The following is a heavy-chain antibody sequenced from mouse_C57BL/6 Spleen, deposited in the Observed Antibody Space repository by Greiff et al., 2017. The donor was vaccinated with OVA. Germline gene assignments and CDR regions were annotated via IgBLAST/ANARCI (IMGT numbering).Heavy chain of an antibody. V-gene: IGHV1-74*01. Sequence: QVQLQQPGAELVKPGASVKVSCKASGYTFTSYWMHWVKQRPGQGLEWIGRIHPSDSDTNYNQQFKGQATLTVDKSSSTASMQLNSLTSEDSAVYYCAIEGITTVAQFAYWGQGTLVTVSA. D-gene: IGHD1-1*01. CDR2: IHPSDSDT. CDR3: AIEGITTVAQFAY. CDR1: GYTFTSYW. J-gene: IGHJ3*01.